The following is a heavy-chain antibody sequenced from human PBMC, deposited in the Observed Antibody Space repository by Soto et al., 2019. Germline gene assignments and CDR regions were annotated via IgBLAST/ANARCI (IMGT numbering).Heavy chain of an antibody. Sequence: EVQLVESGGGLVQPGGSLRLSCAASGFTFNSYSMNWVRQAPGKGLEWVSYISSSSSTIYYADSVKGRFTISRDNAKNSLYLQMNSLRAEDTAVYYCARSSQWLVGGLDYWGQGTLVTVSS. J-gene: IGHJ4*02. D-gene: IGHD6-19*01. CDR3: ARSSQWLVGGLDY. CDR2: ISSSSSTI. V-gene: IGHV3-48*01. CDR1: GFTFNSYS.